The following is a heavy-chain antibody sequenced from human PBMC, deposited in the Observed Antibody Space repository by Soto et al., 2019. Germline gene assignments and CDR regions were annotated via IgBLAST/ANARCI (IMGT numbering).Heavy chain of an antibody. D-gene: IGHD3-10*01. CDR3: ARGGFYYGSAFDY. CDR2: IYYSGST. CDR1: GGSISSYY. V-gene: IGHV4-59*08. J-gene: IGHJ4*02. Sequence: PSETLSLTCTVSGGSISSYYWSWIRQPPGKGLEWIGYIYYSGSTNYNPSLKSRVTISVDTSKNQFSLKLSSVTAADTAVYYCARGGFYYGSAFDYWGQGTLVTVSS.